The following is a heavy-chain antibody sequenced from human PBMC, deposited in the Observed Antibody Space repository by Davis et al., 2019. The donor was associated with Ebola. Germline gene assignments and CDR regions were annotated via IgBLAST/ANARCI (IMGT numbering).Heavy chain of an antibody. Sequence: PSETLSLTCTVSGGSIRYYHWNWIRQPPGKGLEWIGYSYYSGTTNYNPSLKSRVTMSVDTSKNQFSLKLSSVTAADTAVYFCARDAVAVAGGGYFDYWGQGALVTVSS. CDR3: ARDAVAVAGGGYFDY. CDR2: SYYSGTT. CDR1: GGSIRYYH. V-gene: IGHV4-59*01. J-gene: IGHJ4*02. D-gene: IGHD6-19*01.